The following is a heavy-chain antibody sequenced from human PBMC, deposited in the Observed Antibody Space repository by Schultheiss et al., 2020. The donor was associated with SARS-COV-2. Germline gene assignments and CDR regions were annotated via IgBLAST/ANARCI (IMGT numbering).Heavy chain of an antibody. CDR1: GFTFSSYG. V-gene: IGHV3-33*08. CDR2: IWYDGSNK. D-gene: IGHD1-26*01. CDR3: ARDYSGSYYGPNGMDV. J-gene: IGHJ6*02. Sequence: GGSLRLSCAASGFTFSSYGMHWVRQAPGKGLEWVAVIWYDGSNKYYADSAKGRFTISRDNSKNTLYLQMNSLRAEDTAVYYCARDYSGSYYGPNGMDVWGQGTTVTVSS.